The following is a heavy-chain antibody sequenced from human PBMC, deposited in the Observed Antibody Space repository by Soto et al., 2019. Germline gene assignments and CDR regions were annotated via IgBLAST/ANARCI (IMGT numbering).Heavy chain of an antibody. D-gene: IGHD3-16*01. CDR2: IIGMVGTT. Sequence: QVQLVQSGPEVKKPGSSVKVSCKASGGSFSSYAITWVRQAPGQGLEWMGGIIGMVGTTDYAQKFQGRLTSAADALPSTAYMELSSLTSEDTAVYYCARGSEYVPNYLAFGGQGTLVTVSP. J-gene: IGHJ4*02. CDR1: GGSFSSYA. CDR3: ARGSEYVPNYLAF. V-gene: IGHV1-69*01.